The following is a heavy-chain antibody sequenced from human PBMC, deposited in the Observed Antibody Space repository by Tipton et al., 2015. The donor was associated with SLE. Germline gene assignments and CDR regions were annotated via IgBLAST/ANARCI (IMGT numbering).Heavy chain of an antibody. CDR2: IYYTGTT. J-gene: IGHJ4*02. D-gene: IGHD2-21*02. Sequence: TLSLTCTISGGSITDYYWSWVRQSPGKGLEWIGYIYYTGTTNYNPSLKSRVTISVDTAKNHFSLTLNSVTAADTAVYYCARGRDFRPGPFDYWGRGTLVIVSA. CDR1: GGSITDYY. V-gene: IGHV4-59*08. CDR3: ARGRDFRPGPFDY.